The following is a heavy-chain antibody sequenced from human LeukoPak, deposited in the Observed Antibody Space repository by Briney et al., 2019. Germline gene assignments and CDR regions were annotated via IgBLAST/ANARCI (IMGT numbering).Heavy chain of an antibody. V-gene: IGHV4-59*08. CDR1: GGSISSYY. J-gene: IGHJ4*02. CDR2: IYSSGST. CDR3: ARHVGIHLWSLYFDY. D-gene: IGHD5-18*01. Sequence: PSETPSLTCIVSGGSISSYYWSWIRQPPGKGLEWIGYIYSSGSTDYNPSLKSRATISLDTPNHQFSLKLTSVTAADTAVYYCARHVGIHLWSLYFDYWGQGSLVTVSS.